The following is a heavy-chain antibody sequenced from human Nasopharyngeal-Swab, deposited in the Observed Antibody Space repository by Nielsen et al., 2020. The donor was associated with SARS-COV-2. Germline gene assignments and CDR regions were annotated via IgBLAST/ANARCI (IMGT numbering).Heavy chain of an antibody. Sequence: GGSLRLSCAASGFTFSDYYMSWILQAPGKGLEWVSYISSSGSTIYYADSVKGRFTISRDNAKNSLYLQMNSLRAEDTAVYYCARDFWATVVNPVGYWGQGTLVTVSS. CDR2: ISSSGSTI. V-gene: IGHV3-11*01. CDR1: GFTFSDYY. J-gene: IGHJ4*02. D-gene: IGHD4-23*01. CDR3: ARDFWATVVNPVGY.